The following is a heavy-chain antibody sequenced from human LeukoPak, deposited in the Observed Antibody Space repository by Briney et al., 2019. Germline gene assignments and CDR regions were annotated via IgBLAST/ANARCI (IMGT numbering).Heavy chain of an antibody. D-gene: IGHD6-13*01. J-gene: IGHJ4*02. Sequence: GGSLRLSCAASGFTFSDYSMNWVRQAPGKGLEWVSYISTSSSIVYYADSVEGRFTISRDNAKKSLYLQMNSLRDDDTGVYYCARGAAAADHWGQGTPVTVSS. V-gene: IGHV3-48*02. CDR2: ISTSSSIV. CDR3: ARGAAAADH. CDR1: GFTFSDYS.